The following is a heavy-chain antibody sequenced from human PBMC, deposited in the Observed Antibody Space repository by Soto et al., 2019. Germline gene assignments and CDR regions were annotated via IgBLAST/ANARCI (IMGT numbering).Heavy chain of an antibody. J-gene: IGHJ4*02. Sequence: EVQLAESGGGMVQPGGSLRLSCVASGFTFSSYGMHWVRQAPGKGLEYVSSISSNGGTTYYGNSVKGRFTISRDNSKNTLYLQMGSLRAEDMAVYYCVTRVSGNYDYWGQATLVTVSS. D-gene: IGHD1-7*01. CDR2: ISSNGGTT. V-gene: IGHV3-64*01. CDR1: GFTFSSYG. CDR3: VTRVSGNYDY.